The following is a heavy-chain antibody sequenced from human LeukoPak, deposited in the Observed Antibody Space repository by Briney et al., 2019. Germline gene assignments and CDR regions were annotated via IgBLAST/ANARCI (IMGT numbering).Heavy chain of an antibody. CDR3: ARLYSSSWYKSNYYYYYYMDV. Sequence: GGSLRLSCAASGFTFSSYAMSWVRQAPGKGLEWVSAISGSGGSTYYADSVKGGFTISRDNSKNTLYLQMNSLRAEDTAVYYCARLYSSSWYKSNYYYYYYMDVWGKGTTVTVSS. CDR1: GFTFSSYA. CDR2: ISGSGGST. D-gene: IGHD6-13*01. J-gene: IGHJ6*03. V-gene: IGHV3-23*01.